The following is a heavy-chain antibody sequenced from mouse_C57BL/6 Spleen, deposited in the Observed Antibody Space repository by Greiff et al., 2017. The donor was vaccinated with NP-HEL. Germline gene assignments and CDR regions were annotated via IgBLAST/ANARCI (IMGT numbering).Heavy chain of an antibody. CDR1: GYTFTDYY. V-gene: IGHV1-26*01. Sequence: EVQLQQSGPELVKPGASVKISCKASGYTFTDYYMNWVKQSHGKSLEWIGDINPNNGGTSYNQKFKGKATLTVDKSSSTAYMELRSLTSEDSAVYYCARSGLYDGYYGVDYWGQGTTLTVSS. D-gene: IGHD2-3*01. CDR3: ARSGLYDGYYGVDY. CDR2: INPNNGGT. J-gene: IGHJ2*01.